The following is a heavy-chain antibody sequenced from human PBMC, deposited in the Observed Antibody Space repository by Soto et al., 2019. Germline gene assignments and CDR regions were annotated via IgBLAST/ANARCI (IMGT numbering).Heavy chain of an antibody. V-gene: IGHV1-18*01. Sequence: QVQLVQSGAEVKKPGASVKVSCKASGYTFTSYGISWVRQAPGQGLEWMGWISAYNGNTNYAQKLQGRVTMTTDTSTRPAYRELSSRRSADTAVYYCARDDWISPRCYVSHWGQGTLVTASS. D-gene: IGHD2-2*01. CDR2: ISAYNGNT. CDR1: GYTFTSYG. J-gene: IGHJ4*02. CDR3: ARDDWISPRCYVSH.